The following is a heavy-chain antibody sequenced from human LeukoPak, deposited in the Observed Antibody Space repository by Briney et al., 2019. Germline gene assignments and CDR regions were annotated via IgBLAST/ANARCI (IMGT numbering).Heavy chain of an antibody. CDR3: AKGGRYYYDSSGYLYGNY. CDR1: GFTFSSYA. CDR2: ISGSGGST. J-gene: IGHJ4*02. Sequence: GGSLRLSCAASGFTFSSYAMSWVRQGPGKGLEWVSGISGSGGSTYNADSVKGRFTISRDNSKNTLCLQMNSLRAEDTAVYYCAKGGRYYYDSSGYLYGNYWGQGTLVTVSS. V-gene: IGHV3-23*01. D-gene: IGHD3-22*01.